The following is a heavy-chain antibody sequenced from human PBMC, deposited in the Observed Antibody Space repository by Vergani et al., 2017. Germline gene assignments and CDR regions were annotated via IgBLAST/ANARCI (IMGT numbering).Heavy chain of an antibody. V-gene: IGHV5-51*03. CDR3: ARLAPAGWKWLRGWFDP. Sequence: EVQLVQSGAEVKKPGESLKISCKGSGYSFTSYWIGWVRQMPGKGLDWMGIIYPGDSDTRYSPSFQGQVTISADKSISTAYLKWSSLKASDTAMYYCARLAPAGWKWLRGWFDPWGQGTLVTVSS. D-gene: IGHD6-19*01. CDR1: GYSFTSYW. CDR2: IYPGDSDT. J-gene: IGHJ5*02.